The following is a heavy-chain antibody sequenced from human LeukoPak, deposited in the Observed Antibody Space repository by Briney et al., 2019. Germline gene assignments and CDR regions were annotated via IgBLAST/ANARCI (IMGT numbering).Heavy chain of an antibody. J-gene: IGHJ5*02. CDR2: IYHSGST. CDR1: GGSISSGGYY. D-gene: IGHD3-3*01. CDR3: ARDRKSGYSP. V-gene: IGHV4-30-2*01. Sequence: PSETLSLTCTVSGGSISSGGYYWSWIRQPPGKGLEWIGYIYHSGSTYYNPSLKSRVTISVDRSKNQFSLKLSSVTAADTAVYYCARDRKSGYSPWGQGTLVTVSS.